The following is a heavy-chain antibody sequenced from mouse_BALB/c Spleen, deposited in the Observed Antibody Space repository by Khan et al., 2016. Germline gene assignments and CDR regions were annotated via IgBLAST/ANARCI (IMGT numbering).Heavy chain of an antibody. D-gene: IGHD2-14*01. CDR3: VRSRYRYDGRVFDY. CDR1: GFTFSSFG. CDR2: ISSGSSTI. V-gene: IGHV5-17*02. J-gene: IGHJ2*01. Sequence: EVELVESGGGLVQPGGSRKLSCAASGFTFSSFGMHWVRQAPEKGLEWVAYISSGSSTIYYADTVKGRFTISRDNPKNTLFLQMTSLRSEDTAMYYWVRSRYRYDGRVFDYWGQGNTLTVAS.